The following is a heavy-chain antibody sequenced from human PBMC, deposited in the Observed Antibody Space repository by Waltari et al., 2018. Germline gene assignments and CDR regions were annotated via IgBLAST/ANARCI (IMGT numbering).Heavy chain of an antibody. CDR2: IYHSGST. J-gene: IGHJ6*02. V-gene: IGHV4-4*02. Sequence: QVQLQESGPGLVKPSGTLSLTCAVSGGSISSSTWWSWVRQPPGKGLEWIGEIYHSGSTNYNPSLKSRVTISVDKSKNQFSLKLSSVTAADTAVYYCARGSWEVTTVTTFWTYYYYGMDVWGQGTTVTVSS. CDR1: GGSISSSTW. D-gene: IGHD4-4*01. CDR3: ARGSWEVTTVTTFWTYYYYGMDV.